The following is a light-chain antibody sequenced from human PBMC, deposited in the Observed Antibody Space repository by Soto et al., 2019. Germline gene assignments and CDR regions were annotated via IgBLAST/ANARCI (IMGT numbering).Light chain of an antibody. CDR1: QSISSY. CDR2: AAS. CDR3: QQYYSYPT. Sequence: ILMTQSPCSFSAPTGDRDTITCRASQSISSYLAWYQQKPGEAPKLLIYAASTLQSGVPSRFSGSGSGTDFTLTSSCLQSEDFATYYCQQYYSYPTFGGGTKVDIK. J-gene: IGKJ4*01. V-gene: IGKV1-8*01.